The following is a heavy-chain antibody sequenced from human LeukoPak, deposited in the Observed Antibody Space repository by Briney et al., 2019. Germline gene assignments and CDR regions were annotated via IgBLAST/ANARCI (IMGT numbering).Heavy chain of an antibody. CDR2: ISWDGGST. CDR1: GFTFDDYT. J-gene: IGHJ6*03. Sequence: GGSLRLSCAASGFTFDDYTMHWVRQAPGKCLEWVSLISWDGGSTYYADSVKGRFTISRDNSKNSLYLQMNSLRTEDTALYYCAKEAGYYYYYMDVWGKGTTVTVSS. V-gene: IGHV3-43*01. CDR3: AKEAGYYYYYMDV.